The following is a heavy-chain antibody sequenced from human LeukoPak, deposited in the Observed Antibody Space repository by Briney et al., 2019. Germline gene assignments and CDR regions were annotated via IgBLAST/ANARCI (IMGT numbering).Heavy chain of an antibody. J-gene: IGHJ4*02. Sequence: ASVKVSCKASGYTFTSYGISWVRQAPGQGLEWMGWISAYNGNTNYAQKLQGRVTMTTDTSTSTAYMELRSLRSDDTAVYYCAREQSSGSSWLTIYYFDYWGQGTLVTVSS. CDR2: ISAYNGNT. CDR1: GYTFTSYG. V-gene: IGHV1-18*01. CDR3: AREQSSGSSWLTIYYFDY. D-gene: IGHD6-13*01.